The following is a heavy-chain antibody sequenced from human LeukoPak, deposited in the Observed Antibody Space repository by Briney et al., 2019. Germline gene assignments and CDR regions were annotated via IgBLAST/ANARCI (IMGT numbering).Heavy chain of an antibody. CDR3: ATAAVVIGFFDY. CDR1: GGSIASSAYY. J-gene: IGHJ4*02. CDR2: IYYGGTT. Sequence: PSETLSLTCTVSGGSIASSAYYWGWIRQPPGKGLEWIGSIYYGGTTYYNPSLKSRVTLSVDTSKNQFSLKLSSLTAADTAVYSCATAAVVIGFFDYWGQGTLVTVSS. V-gene: IGHV4-39*07. D-gene: IGHD3-22*01.